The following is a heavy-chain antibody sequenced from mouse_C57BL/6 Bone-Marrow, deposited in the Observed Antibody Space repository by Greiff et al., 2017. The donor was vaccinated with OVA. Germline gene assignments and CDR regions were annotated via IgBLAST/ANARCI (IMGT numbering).Heavy chain of an antibody. V-gene: IGHV10-1*01. D-gene: IGHD2-3*01. CDR3: VRHDGYYGGWFAY. CDR1: GFSFNTYA. J-gene: IGHJ3*01. Sequence: EVQLVESGGGLVQPKGSLKLSCAASGFSFNTYAMNWVRQAPGKGLEWVARIRSKSNNYATYYADSVKDRFTISRDDSESMLYLQMNNLKTEDTAMYYCVRHDGYYGGWFAYWGQGTLVTVSA. CDR2: IRSKSNNYAT.